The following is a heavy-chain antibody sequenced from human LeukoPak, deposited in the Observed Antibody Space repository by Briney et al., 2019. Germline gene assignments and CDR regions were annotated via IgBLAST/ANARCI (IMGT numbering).Heavy chain of an antibody. Sequence: GGSLRLSCAASGFAFSSYGMHWVRQAPGKGLEWVAVIWYDGSNKYYADSVKGRFTISKDNSKNTLYLQLNTLRPEDTAVYYCANDDARGFGEPSPYDYWGQGTRVIVSS. V-gene: IGHV3-33*03. J-gene: IGHJ4*02. D-gene: IGHD3-10*01. CDR3: ANDDARGFGEPSPYDY. CDR2: IWYDGSNK. CDR1: GFAFSSYG.